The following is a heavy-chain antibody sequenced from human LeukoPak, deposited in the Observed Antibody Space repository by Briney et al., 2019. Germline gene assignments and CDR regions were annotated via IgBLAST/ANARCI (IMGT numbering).Heavy chain of an antibody. CDR3: ARDRVGYCSSTSCLNWFDP. Sequence: SETLSLTCTVSGGSISSYYWGWIRQPAGKGLEWIGRIYTSGSTNYNPSLKSRVTISVDTSKNQFSLKLSSVTAADTAVYYCARDRVGYCSSTSCLNWFDPWGQGTLVTVSS. CDR1: GGSISSYY. J-gene: IGHJ5*02. D-gene: IGHD2-2*01. V-gene: IGHV4-4*07. CDR2: IYTSGST.